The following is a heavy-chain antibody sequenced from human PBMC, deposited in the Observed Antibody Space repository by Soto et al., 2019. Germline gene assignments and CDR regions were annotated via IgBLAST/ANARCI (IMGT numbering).Heavy chain of an antibody. V-gene: IGHV5-51*01. CDR2: IYPGDSDT. CDR1: GYSFSSYW. D-gene: IGHD6-19*01. J-gene: IGHJ6*02. Sequence: GESLKISCKASGYSFSSYWIGWVRQMPGKGLEWMGIIYPGDSDTKYSPSVQGQVTISADRSISTAYLQWTSLKASDTAMYYCARSKRGAYSSVWYSLSGYYNYGIDVWGQGTKVPVSS. CDR3: ARSKRGAYSSVWYSLSGYYNYGIDV.